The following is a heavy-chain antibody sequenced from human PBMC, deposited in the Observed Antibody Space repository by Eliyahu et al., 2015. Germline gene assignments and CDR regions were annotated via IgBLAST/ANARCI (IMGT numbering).Heavy chain of an antibody. CDR2: IYYSGST. CDR1: GGSISSYY. J-gene: IGHJ4*02. CDR3: AREGYSGYDLDLHIDY. D-gene: IGHD5-12*01. Sequence: QVQLQESGPGLVKPSETLSLTCTVSGGSISSYYWSWIRQPPGKGLEWIGYIYYSGSTNYNPPLKSRVTISVDTSKNQFSLKLSSVTAADTAVYYCAREGYSGYDLDLHIDYWGQGTLVTVSS. V-gene: IGHV4-59*01.